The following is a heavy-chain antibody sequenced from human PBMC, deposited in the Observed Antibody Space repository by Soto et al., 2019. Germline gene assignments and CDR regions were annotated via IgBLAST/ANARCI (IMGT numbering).Heavy chain of an antibody. CDR2: IYQSGST. D-gene: IGHD1-26*01. J-gene: IGHJ4*02. CDR3: ARVLRAPLYYFDY. V-gene: IGHV4-38-2*02. CDR1: GYSISIGNY. Sequence: SETLSLTCPVSGYSISIGNYWGWIRQPPGKRLEWIGSIYQSGSTYYNPSLRSRATISVDTSKNQFSLKLSSVTAADTAVYYCARVLRAPLYYFDYWGKGLMVTV.